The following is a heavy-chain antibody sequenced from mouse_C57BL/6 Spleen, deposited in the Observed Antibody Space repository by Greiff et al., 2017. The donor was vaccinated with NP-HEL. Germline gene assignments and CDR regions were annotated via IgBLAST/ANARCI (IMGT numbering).Heavy chain of an antibody. V-gene: IGHV1-39*01. Sequence: EVQLQQSGPELVKPGASVKISCKASGYSFTDYNMNWVKQSNGKSLEWIGVINPNYGTTSYNQKFKGKATLTVDQSSSTAYMQLNSLTSEDSAVYYCARGGLYDVYYGIDYYAMDYWGQGTSVTVSS. CDR2: INPNYGTT. CDR3: ARGGLYDVYYGIDYYAMDY. D-gene: IGHD2-3*01. J-gene: IGHJ4*01. CDR1: GYSFTDYN.